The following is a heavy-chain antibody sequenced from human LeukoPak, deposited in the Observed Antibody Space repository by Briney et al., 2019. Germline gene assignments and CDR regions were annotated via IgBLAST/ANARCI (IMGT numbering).Heavy chain of an antibody. CDR2: ISSNGNTI. Sequence: GGSLRLSCAASGFTFRNYYMIWIRQAAGKGLEGLSYISSNGNTIYYADSVRGRFTISRDNAKNSLYLQMNGLRAEDTAVYYCARDSLPDIWGQGTMVTVSS. CDR1: GFTFRNYY. V-gene: IGHV3-11*01. J-gene: IGHJ3*02. CDR3: ARDSLPDI. D-gene: IGHD3-10*01.